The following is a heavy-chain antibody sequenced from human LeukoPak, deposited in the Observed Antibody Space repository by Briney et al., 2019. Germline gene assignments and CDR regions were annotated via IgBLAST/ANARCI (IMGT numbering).Heavy chain of an antibody. CDR2: IGSSGRTI. CDR1: GFTFSSYE. CDR3: ARLDVIAGLDN. J-gene: IGHJ4*02. V-gene: IGHV3-48*03. D-gene: IGHD6-13*01. Sequence: GGSLRLSCAASGFTFSSYEMNWVRQAPGKGLEWVSYIGSSGRTIYYADSVKGRFTISRDNAKNSLYLQMNSLRAEDTAVYYCARLDVIAGLDNWGQGTLVTVSS.